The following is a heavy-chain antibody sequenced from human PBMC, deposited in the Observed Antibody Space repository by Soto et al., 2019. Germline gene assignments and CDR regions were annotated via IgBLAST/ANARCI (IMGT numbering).Heavy chain of an antibody. CDR2: ISYDGSNK. Sequence: QVQLVESGGGVAQPGRSLRLSCAASGFTFSSYGMHWVRQAPGKGLEWVAVISYDGSNKYYADSVKGRFTISRDNSKNTLYLQMNSLRAEDTAVYYCAKDRSPMIVVAPIDYWGQGTLVTVSS. CDR1: GFTFSSYG. V-gene: IGHV3-30*18. CDR3: AKDRSPMIVVAPIDY. J-gene: IGHJ4*02. D-gene: IGHD3-22*01.